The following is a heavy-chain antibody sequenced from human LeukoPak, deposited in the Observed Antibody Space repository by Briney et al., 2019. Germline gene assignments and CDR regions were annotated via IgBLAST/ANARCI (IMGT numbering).Heavy chain of an antibody. J-gene: IGHJ4*02. V-gene: IGHV3-30*02. CDR1: GFTVSSDY. CDR3: AKQRIVGAHPLDS. Sequence: PGGSLRLSCAASGFTVSSDYMSWVRQAPGKGLEWVAFIRYDGSNKYYADSVKGRFTISRDNSKNTLYLQMNSLRAEDTAVYYCAKQRIVGAHPLDSWGQGTLVTVSS. D-gene: IGHD1-26*01. CDR2: IRYDGSNK.